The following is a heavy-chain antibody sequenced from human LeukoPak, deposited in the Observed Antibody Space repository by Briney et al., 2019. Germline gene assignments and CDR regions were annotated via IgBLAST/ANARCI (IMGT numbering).Heavy chain of an antibody. CDR1: GFTFSSYA. CDR3: AKINDGSGSYPLYILNYYYYGMDV. J-gene: IGHJ6*02. Sequence: GGSLRLSCAASGFTFSSYAMSWVRQAPGKGLEWVSAISGSGGSTCYADSVKGRFTISRDNSKNTLYLQMNSLRAEDTAVYYCAKINDGSGSYPLYILNYYYYGMDVWGQGTTVTVSS. CDR2: ISGSGGST. V-gene: IGHV3-23*01. D-gene: IGHD3-10*01.